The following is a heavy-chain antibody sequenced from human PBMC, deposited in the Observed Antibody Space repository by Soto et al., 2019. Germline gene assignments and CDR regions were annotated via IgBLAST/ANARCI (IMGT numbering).Heavy chain of an antibody. Sequence: SETLSLTCTVSGGSISSGGYYWSWIRQYPGKGLEWIGYISYSGSTYYNPCLKSRITISVDTSKNQFFLKLRSVTAADTAVYSCARYPPRSAPTRGLWIWGQGIRVTGSS. CDR2: ISYSGST. CDR1: GGSISSGGYY. CDR3: ARYPPRSAPTRGLWI. J-gene: IGHJ3*01. D-gene: IGHD2-2*03. V-gene: IGHV4-31*03.